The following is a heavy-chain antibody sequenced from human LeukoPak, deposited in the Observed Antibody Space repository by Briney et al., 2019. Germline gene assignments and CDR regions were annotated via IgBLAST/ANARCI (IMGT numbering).Heavy chain of an antibody. CDR1: GGSISSGGYY. D-gene: IGHD6-13*01. J-gene: IGHJ4*02. CDR3: ARVVAAAPLIDY. V-gene: IGHV4-31*03. CDR2: IYYSGST. Sequence: PSETLSLTCTVSGGSISSGGYYWSWIRQHPGKGLEWIGYIYYSGSTYYNPSLKSRVTISVDTSKNQFSLKLSSVTAADTAVYYCARVVAAAPLIDYWGQGTLVTVPS.